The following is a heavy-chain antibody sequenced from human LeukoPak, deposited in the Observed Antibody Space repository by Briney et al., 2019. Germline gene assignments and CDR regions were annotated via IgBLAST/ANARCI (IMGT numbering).Heavy chain of an antibody. CDR1: GFTFSSYA. CDR3: AKEKGGRRYDFWSGYYPY. CDR2: ISYDGSNK. Sequence: PGGSLRLSCAASGFTFSSYAMPWVRQAPGKGLEWVAVISYDGSNKYYADSVKGRFTISRDNAKNSLYLQMNSLRAEDTAVYYCAKEKGGRRYDFWSGYYPYWGQGTLVTVSS. J-gene: IGHJ4*02. D-gene: IGHD3-3*01. V-gene: IGHV3-30-3*01.